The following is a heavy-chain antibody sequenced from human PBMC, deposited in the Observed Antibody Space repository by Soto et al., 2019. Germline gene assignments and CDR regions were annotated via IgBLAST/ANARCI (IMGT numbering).Heavy chain of an antibody. J-gene: IGHJ6*02. CDR2: IYYTGST. Sequence: SESLSLTCTVSGGFIITYHWSWILQPPGKGLEWIGYIYYTGSTNYNPSLKSRVTISVDTSKNHFSLKLSSVTAADTAMYYCASYVDVVRGDGMAVWGQGTTVTVS. CDR1: GGFIITYH. V-gene: IGHV4-59*08. CDR3: ASYVDVVRGDGMAV. D-gene: IGHD2-15*01.